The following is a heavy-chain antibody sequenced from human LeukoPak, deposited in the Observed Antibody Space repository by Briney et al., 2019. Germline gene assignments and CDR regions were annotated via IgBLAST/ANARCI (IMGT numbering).Heavy chain of an antibody. Sequence: SVKVSCKASGGTFSSYAISWVRQAPGQGLEWMGRIIPILGIANYAQKFQGRVTITADKSTSTAYMELSSLRSEDTAVYYCARDRAGGTRLYYYYYYGMDVWGQGTTVTVSS. CDR2: IIPILGIA. J-gene: IGHJ6*02. D-gene: IGHD4/OR15-4a*01. CDR1: GGTFSSYA. V-gene: IGHV1-69*04. CDR3: ARDRAGGTRLYYYYYYGMDV.